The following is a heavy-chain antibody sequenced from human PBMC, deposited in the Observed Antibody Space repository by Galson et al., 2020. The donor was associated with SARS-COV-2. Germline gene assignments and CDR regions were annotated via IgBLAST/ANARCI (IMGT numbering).Heavy chain of an antibody. CDR2: ISSLGGRT. Sequence: GESLKISCSASGFTFSNYAMHWVRQAPGKGLEYVSAISSLGGRTYYADSVKGRFTISRDNSKNTLYLQMRNLRVEYTAVYYCVKGVSGFLDYYFDYWGQGALVTVSS. J-gene: IGHJ4*02. CDR1: GFTFSNYA. D-gene: IGHD3-22*01. CDR3: VKGVSGFLDYYFDY. V-gene: IGHV3-64D*09.